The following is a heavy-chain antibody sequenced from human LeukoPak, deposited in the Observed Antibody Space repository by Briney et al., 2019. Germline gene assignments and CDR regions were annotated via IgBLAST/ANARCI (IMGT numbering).Heavy chain of an antibody. D-gene: IGHD5-18*01. CDR1: GFTFSSYW. J-gene: IGHJ4*02. Sequence: GRSLRLSCAASGFTFSSYWMHWVRQAPGKGLVWVSRINRDGSSTSYADSVKRRFTISRDNTKNTLHLQMNSLRAEDTAVYYCAGGGYTYGLYWGQGDLVTVSS. CDR2: INRDGSST. CDR3: AGGGYTYGLY. V-gene: IGHV3-74*01.